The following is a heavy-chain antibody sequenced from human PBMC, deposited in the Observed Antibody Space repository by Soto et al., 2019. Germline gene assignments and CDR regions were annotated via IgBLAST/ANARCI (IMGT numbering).Heavy chain of an antibody. CDR2: ISYDGSNK. V-gene: IGHV3-30-3*01. CDR3: AAEVAVTGY. Sequence: QVQLVESGGGVVQPGRSLRLSCAASGFTFSSYAMHWVRQAPGKGLEWVAVISYDGSNKYYADSVKGRFTISRDNSKNTLYLQMNSLRAEDTAVYYCAAEVAVTGYWGQGTLVTVSS. D-gene: IGHD4-4*01. CDR1: GFTFSSYA. J-gene: IGHJ4*02.